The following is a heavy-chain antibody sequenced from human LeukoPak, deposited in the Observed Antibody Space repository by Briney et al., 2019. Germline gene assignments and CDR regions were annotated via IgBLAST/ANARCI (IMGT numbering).Heavy chain of an antibody. V-gene: IGHV3-53*01. CDR1: GFTVSTNY. CDR2: IYSGGTT. J-gene: IGHJ4*02. Sequence: GGSLRLSCAASGFTVSTNYMSWVRQAPGKGLEWVSAIYSGGTTYYADSVKGRFTISRDNSKNTLYLQMNSLRAEDTAVYYCARLYCSGGNCYLFDYWGQGTLVTVSS. D-gene: IGHD2-15*01. CDR3: ARLYCSGGNCYLFDY.